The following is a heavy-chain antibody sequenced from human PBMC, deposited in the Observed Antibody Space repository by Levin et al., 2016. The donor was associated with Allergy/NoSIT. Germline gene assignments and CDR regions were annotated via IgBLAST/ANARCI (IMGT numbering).Heavy chain of an antibody. CDR2: IYWDDDK. Sequence: SGPTLVKPTQTLTLTCTFSGFSLSTSGVGVGWIRQPPGKALEWLALIYWDDDKRYSPSLKSRLTITKDTSKNQVVLTMTNMDPVDTATYYCAHATGDGYKCYFDYWGQGTLVTVSS. V-gene: IGHV2-5*02. J-gene: IGHJ4*02. CDR1: GFSLSTSGVG. CDR3: AHATGDGYKCYFDY. D-gene: IGHD5-24*01.